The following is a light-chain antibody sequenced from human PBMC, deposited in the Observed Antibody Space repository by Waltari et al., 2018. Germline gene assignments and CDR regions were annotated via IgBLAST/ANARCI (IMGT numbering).Light chain of an antibody. J-gene: IGLJ1*01. Sequence: QSALTQPASVSGSPGQSITISCTGTDNDIGYYDFVSWYQQHPGKAPKLIIFEVNDRPAGVSFRFSGSNSGNTASLTISGLQPEDEAEYYCASFTSRSTRVFGSGTQVTVL. V-gene: IGLV2-14*01. CDR2: EVN. CDR3: ASFTSRSTRV. CDR1: DNDIGYYDF.